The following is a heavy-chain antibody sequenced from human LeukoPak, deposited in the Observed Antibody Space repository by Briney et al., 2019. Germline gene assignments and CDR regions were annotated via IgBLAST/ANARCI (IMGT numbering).Heavy chain of an antibody. Sequence: SETLSLTCAVYGGSFSGYYWSWIRQPPGKGLEWIGEINHSGSTNYNPPLKSRVTISVDTSKNQFSLKLSSVTAADTAVYYCAIDGPRYCSSTSCYVEGYWGQGTLVTVSS. J-gene: IGHJ4*02. V-gene: IGHV4-34*01. CDR2: INHSGST. CDR1: GGSFSGYY. D-gene: IGHD2-2*01. CDR3: AIDGPRYCSSTSCYVEGY.